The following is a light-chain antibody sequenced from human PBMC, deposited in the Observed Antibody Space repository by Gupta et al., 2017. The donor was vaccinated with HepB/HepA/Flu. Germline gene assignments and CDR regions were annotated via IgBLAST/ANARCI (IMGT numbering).Light chain of an antibody. CDR2: AAS. Sequence: VDIFTITCRASRGIRNDLEWYQQKPGKAPKLLICAASSLQSGVPSRFSVSGSGTDFTLTISGRQPEDFANYYCLQDYFFPRTFGLGTKVDFK. CDR3: LQDYFFPRT. V-gene: IGKV1-6*01. J-gene: IGKJ1*01. CDR1: RGIRND.